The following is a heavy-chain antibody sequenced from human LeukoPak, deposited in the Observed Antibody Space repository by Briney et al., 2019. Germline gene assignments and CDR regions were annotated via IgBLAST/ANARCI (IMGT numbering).Heavy chain of an antibody. CDR3: ARSLRGGIAAGFDY. J-gene: IGHJ4*02. CDR2: IYYSGST. D-gene: IGHD6-13*01. V-gene: IGHV4-59*01. Sequence: SETLSLTCTVSGGSISSYYWSWIRQPPGKGLEWIGYIYYSGSTNYNPSLKSRVTISVDTSKNQFSLKLSSVTASDTAVYYCARSLRGGIAAGFDYWGQGTLVTVSS. CDR1: GGSISSYY.